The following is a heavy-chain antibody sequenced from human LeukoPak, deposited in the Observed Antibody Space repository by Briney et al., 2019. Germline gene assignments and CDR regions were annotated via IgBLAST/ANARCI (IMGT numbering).Heavy chain of an antibody. Sequence: PGGSPRLSCAASGFTFSRYWMHWVRQAPGKGLVWVSRINSDGYSTTYADFVKGRFTISRDNAKNSLYLQMNSLRAEDTAVYYCARAEVMRDYYGSGSYVSWGQGTLVTVSS. V-gene: IGHV3-74*01. CDR1: GFTFSRYW. CDR3: ARAEVMRDYYGSGSYVS. D-gene: IGHD3-10*01. CDR2: INSDGYST. J-gene: IGHJ5*02.